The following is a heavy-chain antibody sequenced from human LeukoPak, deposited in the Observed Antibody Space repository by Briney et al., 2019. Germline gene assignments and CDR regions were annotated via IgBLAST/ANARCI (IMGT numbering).Heavy chain of an antibody. D-gene: IGHD3-10*01. CDR3: ATGLKYYYGSGDNY. CDR2: FDPEDGET. J-gene: IGHJ4*02. V-gene: IGHV1-24*01. CDR1: GYTLTELS. Sequence: ASVKVSCKVSGYTLTELSMHWVRQAPGKGLEWMGGFDPEDGETIYAQKFQGRGTMTEDTSTDTAYMELSSLRSEDTAVYYCATGLKYYYGSGDNYWGQGTLVTVSS.